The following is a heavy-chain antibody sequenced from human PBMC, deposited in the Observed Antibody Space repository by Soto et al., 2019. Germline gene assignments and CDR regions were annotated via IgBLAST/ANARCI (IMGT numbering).Heavy chain of an antibody. CDR2: ISSSSTYM. CDR3: TRSWDNNRGRR. J-gene: IGHJ4*02. CDR1: GFTFSSST. V-gene: IGHV3-21*01. D-gene: IGHD1-1*01. Sequence: GGSLRLSCAASGFTFSSSTMNWVRQAPGKGLQWVSSISSSSTYMFYADSVKGRFTISRDDAKNSLYLQMSSLRAEDTAVYYCTRSWDNNRGRRRGQGPLVTAPS.